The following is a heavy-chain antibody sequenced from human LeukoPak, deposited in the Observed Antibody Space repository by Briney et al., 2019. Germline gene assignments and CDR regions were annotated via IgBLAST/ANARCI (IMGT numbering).Heavy chain of an antibody. CDR3: ARVAVTQGPH. CDR2: ISTSSSTI. Sequence: PGGSLRLSCAVSGFTFSDYSMNWDRQAPGKGLEWISYISTSSSTIYYADSVKGRFTISRDNAKNSLYLQMNSLRAEDTAVYYCARVAVTQGPHWGQGTLVTVSS. CDR1: GFTFSDYS. V-gene: IGHV3-48*01. J-gene: IGHJ4*02. D-gene: IGHD4-17*01.